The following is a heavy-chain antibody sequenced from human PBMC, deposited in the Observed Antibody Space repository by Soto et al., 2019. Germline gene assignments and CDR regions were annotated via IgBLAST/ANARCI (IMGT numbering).Heavy chain of an antibody. V-gene: IGHV4-31*03. CDR1: GGSISSGGYY. CDR2: IYYSGST. J-gene: IGHJ4*02. D-gene: IGHD3-10*01. Sequence: QVQLQESGPGLVKPSQTVSLTCTVSGGSISSGGYYWSWIRQHPGKGLEWIGYIYYSGSTYYNPSLKSRVTISVDTSKNQFSLKLSSVTAADTAVYYCARDCTMLWGVMEGGYFDYCGQGTLVTVSS. CDR3: ARDCTMLWGVMEGGYFDY.